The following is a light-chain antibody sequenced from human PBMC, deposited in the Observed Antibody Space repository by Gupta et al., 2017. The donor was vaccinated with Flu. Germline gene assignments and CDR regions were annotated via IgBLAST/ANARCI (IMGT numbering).Light chain of an antibody. CDR1: QDISNY. Sequence: DIQMSQSPSSLSASVGDRVIITCQASQDISNYLNWYQQKPGKAPKLLIYDASNLETGVPSRFSGSRSGTDFTFTISSLQPEDIATYYCHQDYTLRLTFGGGTKVEIK. CDR2: DAS. CDR3: HQDYTLRLT. J-gene: IGKJ4*01. V-gene: IGKV1-33*01.